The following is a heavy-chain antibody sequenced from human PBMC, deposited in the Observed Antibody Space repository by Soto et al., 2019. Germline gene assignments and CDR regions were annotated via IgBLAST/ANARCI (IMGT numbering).Heavy chain of an antibody. Sequence: ASVKVSCQASGYTFTSYCISWVRQAPGQGLEWKGWISAYNGNTKYAQKLQGRVTMTTDTSTSTAYMELRSPRSDDTAVFYCARVSFGVAVXYYYYMDVWGKGTPGTVSS. CDR2: ISAYNGNT. CDR1: GYTFTSYC. CDR3: ARVSFGVAVXYYYYMDV. J-gene: IGHJ6*03. V-gene: IGHV1-18*01. D-gene: IGHD3-3*01.